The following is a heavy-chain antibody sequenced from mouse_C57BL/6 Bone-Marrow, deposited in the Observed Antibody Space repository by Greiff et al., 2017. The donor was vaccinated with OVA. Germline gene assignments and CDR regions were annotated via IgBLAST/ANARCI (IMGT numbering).Heavy chain of an antibody. V-gene: IGHV14-3*01. J-gene: IGHJ4*01. D-gene: IGHD1-1*01. CDR1: GFNIKNTY. CDR3: ARGNFGSSFYAMDY. CDR2: IDPANDNT. Sequence: EVQLQQSVAELVRPGASVKLSCTASGFNIKNTYMHWVKQSPEQGLEWIGRIDPANDNTKYAPQFQGKATMTADTSSNTAYLQLSSLSSEDTAVYCCARGNFGSSFYAMDYWGQGTSVTVSS.